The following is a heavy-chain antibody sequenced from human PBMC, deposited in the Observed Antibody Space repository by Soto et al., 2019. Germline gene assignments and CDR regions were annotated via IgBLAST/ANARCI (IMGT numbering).Heavy chain of an antibody. Sequence: SETLSLTCTVSGGSISSGGYYWSWIRQHPGKGLEWIGYIYYSGDTFYNPSLKSRVSISVDTSKNQFSLKLSSVTAADTAVYYCARVRGAVGGDIAIDYWGQGTLVTVSS. V-gene: IGHV4-30-4*08. J-gene: IGHJ4*02. CDR3: ARVRGAVGGDIAIDY. CDR1: GGSISSGGYY. D-gene: IGHD5-12*01. CDR2: IYYSGDT.